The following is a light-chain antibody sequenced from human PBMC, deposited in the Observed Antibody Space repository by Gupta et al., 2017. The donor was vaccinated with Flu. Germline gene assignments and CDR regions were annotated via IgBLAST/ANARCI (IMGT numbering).Light chain of an antibody. J-gene: IGLJ3*02. Sequence: SSDIGAYNYVSWYQRHPGKAPKLLIYGVSSRPSGMSNRFSGSKSDNTASLTISGVQPEDEADYFCSSSSGSTTPWVFGGGTKLTVL. CDR3: SSSSGSTTPWV. V-gene: IGLV2-14*01. CDR2: GVS. CDR1: SSDIGAYNY.